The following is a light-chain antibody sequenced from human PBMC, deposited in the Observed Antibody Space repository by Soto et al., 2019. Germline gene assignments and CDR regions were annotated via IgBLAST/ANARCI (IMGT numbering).Light chain of an antibody. J-gene: IGKJ1*01. CDR3: QQSYSTPLT. CDR1: QSVSSN. CDR2: GAS. V-gene: IGKV3-15*01. Sequence: EIVMTQSPATLSVSPGERPTLSCRASQSVSSNLAWYQQKPGQAPRLLIYGASTRATGITARFSGSGSGTEFTLTISSLQSEDFATYYCQQSYSTPLTFGQGTKVDIK.